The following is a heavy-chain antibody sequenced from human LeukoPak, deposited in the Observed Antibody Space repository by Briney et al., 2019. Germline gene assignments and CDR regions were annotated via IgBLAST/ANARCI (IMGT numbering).Heavy chain of an antibody. CDR3: AKGDPYYYDSSGYYLGPVDY. V-gene: IGHV3-23*01. CDR1: GFTFSSYA. Sequence: GGSLRLSCAASGFTFSSYAMSWVRQAPGKGLEWVSAISGSGGSTYYADSVKGRFTISRDNSKNTLYLQMNSLRAEDTAVYYCAKGDPYYYDSSGYYLGPVDYWGQGTLVTVSS. D-gene: IGHD3-22*01. CDR2: ISGSGGST. J-gene: IGHJ4*02.